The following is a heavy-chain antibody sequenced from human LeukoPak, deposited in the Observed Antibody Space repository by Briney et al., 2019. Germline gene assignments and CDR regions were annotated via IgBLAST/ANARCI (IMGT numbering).Heavy chain of an antibody. D-gene: IGHD3-22*01. CDR2: ISYDGSNK. V-gene: IGHV3-30-3*01. J-gene: IGHJ4*02. CDR3: AASDGYYYDSSPLGY. CDR1: GFTFSSCA. Sequence: GGSLRLSCAASGFTFSSCAMHWVRQAPGKGLEWVAVISYDGSNKYYADSVKGRFTISRDNSKNTLYLQMNSLRAEDTAVYYCAASDGYYYDSSPLGYWGQGTLVTVSS.